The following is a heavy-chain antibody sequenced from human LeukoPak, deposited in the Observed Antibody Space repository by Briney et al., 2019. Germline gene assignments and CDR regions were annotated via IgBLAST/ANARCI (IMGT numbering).Heavy chain of an antibody. CDR3: AKIMAQYCSGGSCNEIDY. J-gene: IGHJ4*02. CDR2: ISHSGYST. Sequence: GGSLRLSCAASGFTFSSYAMSWVRQAPGKGLEWVSTISHSGYSTYYADSVKGRFAISRDSSKNTLYLQMNSLRADDTAVYYCAKIMAQYCSGGSCNEIDYWGQGTLVTVSS. V-gene: IGHV3-23*01. CDR1: GFTFSSYA. D-gene: IGHD2-15*01.